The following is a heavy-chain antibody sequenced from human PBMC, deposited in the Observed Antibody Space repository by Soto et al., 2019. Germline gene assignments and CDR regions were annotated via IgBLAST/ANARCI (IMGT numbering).Heavy chain of an antibody. CDR1: GFTFSGYA. CDR3: AKHRGRVTTSWHLDY. J-gene: IGHJ4*02. Sequence: EVQLLESGGDLVQPGRSLRLSCAASGFTFSGYAMSWVRQAPGKGLEWVSVIHGGGNSAYYADSVKGRFTISRDNSKNSLYLQMSSLRGEDTAVYYCAKHRGRVTTSWHLDYWGQGTLVTVSS. CDR2: IHGGGNSA. V-gene: IGHV3-23*01. D-gene: IGHD4-17*01.